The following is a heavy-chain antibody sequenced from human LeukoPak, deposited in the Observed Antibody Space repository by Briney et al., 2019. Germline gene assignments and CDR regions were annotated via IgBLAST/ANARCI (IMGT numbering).Heavy chain of an antibody. Sequence: INTDVSTTSYADSVKGRFTISRDNAKNTLYLQMTSLRAEDTALYYCAKESGYDVDLEYWGQGALVXVS. J-gene: IGHJ4*02. CDR3: AKESGYDVDLEY. V-gene: IGHV3-74*01. CDR2: INTDVSTT. D-gene: IGHD5-12*01.